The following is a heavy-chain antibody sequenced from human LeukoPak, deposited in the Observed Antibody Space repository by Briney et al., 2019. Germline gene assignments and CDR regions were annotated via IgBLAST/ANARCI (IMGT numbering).Heavy chain of an antibody. V-gene: IGHV1-3*01. CDR2: INAGNGDT. D-gene: IGHD2-21*01. J-gene: IGHJ4*02. Sequence: GASVKVSCKASRYTFTNYVVYWVRQAPGQRPEWMGWINAGNGDTKYSQNFQGRVTITRDTSASTAYMELSSLTSEDTALYYCARDDCGDTCYPGGYWGQGTLVTVSS. CDR1: RYTFTNYV. CDR3: ARDDCGDTCYPGGY.